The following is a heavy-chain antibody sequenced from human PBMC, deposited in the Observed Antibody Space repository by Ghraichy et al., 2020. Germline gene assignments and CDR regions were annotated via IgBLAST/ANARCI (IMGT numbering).Heavy chain of an antibody. CDR1: GDSINSNNW. J-gene: IGHJ6*02. V-gene: IGHV4-4*02. CDR3: ARARDYYYYYGMDV. Sequence: ESLNISCDVSGDSINSNNWWSWVRQSPGRGLEWIGDIYHSGSTNYKPSLQSRVTISIDKSKNQFSLKLSSVTAADTAVYYCARARDYYYYYGMDVWGQGPTVTVSS. CDR2: IYHSGST.